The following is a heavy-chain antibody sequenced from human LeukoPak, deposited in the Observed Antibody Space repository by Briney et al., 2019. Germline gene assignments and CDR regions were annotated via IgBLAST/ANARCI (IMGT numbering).Heavy chain of an antibody. CDR1: GGSFSGYY. CDR3: ARGTNILTGYYYYMDV. J-gene: IGHJ6*03. CDR2: INHSGST. V-gene: IGHV4-34*01. D-gene: IGHD3-9*01. Sequence: SETLSLTCAVYGGSFSGYYWSWIRQPLGKGLEWIGEINHSGSTNYNPSLKSRVTISVDTSKNQFSLKLSSVTAADTAVYYCARGTNILTGYYYYMDVWGKGTTVTVSS.